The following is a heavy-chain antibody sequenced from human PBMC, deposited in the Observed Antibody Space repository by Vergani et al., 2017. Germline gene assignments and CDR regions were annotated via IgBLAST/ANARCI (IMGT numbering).Heavy chain of an antibody. D-gene: IGHD3-16*02. J-gene: IGHJ6*03. CDR3: ARASLRALVGYYYYMDV. V-gene: IGHV4-30-2*01. CDR2: IFPSGNS. CDR1: GDSITNGGLS. Sequence: QLQLQESGSGLVKPSQTLSLTCAVPGDSITNGGLSWNWIRQPPGKGPEWIGYIFPSGNSDYNPSLKNRVSISLDKSKNQFSLWVNSVTAADTAVYFCARASLRALVGYYYYMDVWGKGKAVVVSS.